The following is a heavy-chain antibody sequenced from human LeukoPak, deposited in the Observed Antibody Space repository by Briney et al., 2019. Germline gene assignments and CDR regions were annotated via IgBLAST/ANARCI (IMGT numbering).Heavy chain of an antibody. D-gene: IGHD3-10*01. J-gene: IGHJ6*04. Sequence: GGSLRLSCAASGFSFSDYYMYWIRQTPGKGLEWLSYISSSDTYTSYADSVKGRFTISRDNAKNSLYLQMYSLRVEDTAVYFCARTMFRGDSHYAADVWGKGTTVTVSS. V-gene: IGHV3-11*06. CDR2: ISSSDTYT. CDR1: GFSFSDYY. CDR3: ARTMFRGDSHYAADV.